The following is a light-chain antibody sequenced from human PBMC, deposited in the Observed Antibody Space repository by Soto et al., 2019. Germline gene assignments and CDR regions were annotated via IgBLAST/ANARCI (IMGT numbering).Light chain of an antibody. CDR1: SSNIGAGYD. CDR3: QSYDSSLSGVV. CDR2: GNI. V-gene: IGLV1-40*01. J-gene: IGLJ2*01. Sequence: QSVLTQPPSLSGAPGQSVTISCTGRSSNIGAGYDVHWYQQLPGTAPKPLIYGNINRPSGVPDRFSGSKSGTSASLAITGLQAEDEADYYCQSYDSSLSGVVFGGGTKVTVL.